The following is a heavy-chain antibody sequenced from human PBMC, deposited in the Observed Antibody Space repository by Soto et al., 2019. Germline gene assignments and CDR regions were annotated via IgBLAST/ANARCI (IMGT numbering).Heavy chain of an antibody. CDR3: ARDRDDSSGYRDY. D-gene: IGHD3-22*01. Sequence: PGGSLRLSCAASGFTVSSNYMSWVRQAPGKGLEWVSVIYSGGSTYYADSVKGRFTISRDNSKNTLYLQMNSLRAEDTAVYYCARDRDDSSGYRDYWGQGTLVTVSS. CDR1: GFTVSSNY. V-gene: IGHV3-66*01. J-gene: IGHJ4*02. CDR2: IYSGGST.